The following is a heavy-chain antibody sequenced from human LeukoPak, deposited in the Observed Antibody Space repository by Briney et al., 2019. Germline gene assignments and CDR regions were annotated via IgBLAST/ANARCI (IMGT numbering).Heavy chain of an antibody. CDR1: GFSFSSYW. CDR3: ARVGSTDSPHAFDI. V-gene: IGHV3-74*01. J-gene: IGHJ3*02. D-gene: IGHD3-22*01. CDR2: INSDGRMT. Sequence: QSGGSLRVSCAASGFSFSSYWMDWVRQAPGKGLVWVSGINSDGRMTRYAESVKGRFTISRDNAKNTLYLQMNTLRAEDTAVYYCARVGSTDSPHAFDIWGQGTTVTVSS.